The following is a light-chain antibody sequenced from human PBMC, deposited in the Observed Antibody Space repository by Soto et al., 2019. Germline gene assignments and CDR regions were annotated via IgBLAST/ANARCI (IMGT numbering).Light chain of an antibody. V-gene: IGLV6-57*04. CDR2: EDN. CDR1: SGSIASNY. J-gene: IGLJ3*02. CDR3: QSYDSSNWV. Sequence: NFMLTQPHSVSESPGKTVTISCTRSSGSIASNYVQWYQQRPGSAPTTVIYEDNQRPSGVPDRFSGSIDSSSNSASLTISGLKTADEADYYCQSYDSSNWVFGGWTQLTVL.